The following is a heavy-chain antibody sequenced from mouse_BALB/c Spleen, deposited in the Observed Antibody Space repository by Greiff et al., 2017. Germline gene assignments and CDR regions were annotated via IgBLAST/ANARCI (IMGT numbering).Heavy chain of an antibody. J-gene: IGHJ4*01. V-gene: IGHV1-4*02. CDR1: GYTFTSYT. CDR2: INPSSGYT. CDR3: ANTATMDY. D-gene: IGHD1-2*01. Sequence: VQLQQSAAELARPGASVKMSCKASGYTFTSYTMHWVKQRPGQGLEWIGYINPSSGYTEYNQKFKDKTTLTADKSSSTAYMQLSSLTSEDSAVYYCANTATMDYWGQGTSVTVSS.